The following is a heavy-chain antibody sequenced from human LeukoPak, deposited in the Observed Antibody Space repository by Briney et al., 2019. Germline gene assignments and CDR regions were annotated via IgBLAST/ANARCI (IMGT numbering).Heavy chain of an antibody. CDR1: GYTFTSYG. V-gene: IGHV1-18*01. J-gene: IGHJ3*02. CDR3: ARTEVGTAHDAFGI. CDR2: ISAYNDNT. D-gene: IGHD4-23*01. Sequence: ASVKVSCKASGYTFTSYGTSWVRQAPGPGLEWMGWISAYNDNTIYSQKLQGRVTMTTDTSTSTAYMELRSLRSDDTAVYYCARTEVGTAHDAFGIWGQGTMVTVSS.